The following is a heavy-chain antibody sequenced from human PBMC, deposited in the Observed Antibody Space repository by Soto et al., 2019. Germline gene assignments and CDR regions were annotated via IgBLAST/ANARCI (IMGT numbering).Heavy chain of an antibody. V-gene: IGHV1-18*01. J-gene: IGHJ5*02. CDR1: GYTFTSYG. Sequence: ASVKVSCKASGYTFTSYGISWVRQAPGQGLEWMGWISAYNGNTNYAQKLQGRVSMTTDTSTTTAYMELRSLRSDDTAVYYCARVVPGAEAWFGPWGQGTLVTGSS. CDR2: ISAYNGNT. CDR3: ARVVPGAEAWFGP. D-gene: IGHD2-2*01.